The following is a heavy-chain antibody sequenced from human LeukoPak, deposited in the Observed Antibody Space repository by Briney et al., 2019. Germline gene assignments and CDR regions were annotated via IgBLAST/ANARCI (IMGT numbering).Heavy chain of an antibody. CDR2: IFNDGSQE. Sequence: PGGSLRLSCAASRFTFTSYAMSWVRQPPGKVLEWVAVIFNDGSQEKYADSVKGRFTISRDNSKNALFLQMNSLRAEDAAVYYCARDDALGDNALDIWGQGTMVTVSS. V-gene: IGHV3-33*08. CDR1: RFTFTSYA. CDR3: ARDDALGDNALDI. D-gene: IGHD3-16*01. J-gene: IGHJ3*02.